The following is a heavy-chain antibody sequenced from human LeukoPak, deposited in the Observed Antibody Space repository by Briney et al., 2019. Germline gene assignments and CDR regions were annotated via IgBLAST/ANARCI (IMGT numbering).Heavy chain of an antibody. CDR3: ARADCGGDCYPSTYFDY. J-gene: IGHJ4*02. V-gene: IGHV1-46*01. D-gene: IGHD2-21*01. CDR2: INPSGGST. CDR1: GYTFTSYY. Sequence: ASVKVSCKASGYTFTSYYMHWVRQAPRQELEGRGIINPSGGSTSYAQKLQGRVTMTRDTSTSIVYMELSSLRSEDTAVYYCARADCGGDCYPSTYFDYWGQGTLVTVSS.